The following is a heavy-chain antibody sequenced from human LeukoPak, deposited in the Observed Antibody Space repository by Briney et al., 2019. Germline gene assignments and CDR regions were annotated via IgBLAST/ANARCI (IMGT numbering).Heavy chain of an antibody. Sequence: PSETLSLTCTVSGGSISGSSYYWSWIRQPPGKGREWIGYIYYSGSTNYNPSLKSRVTISVDTSKNQFSLKLSSVTAADTAVYYCARVSLAGDFYDFWSGYYGHQNWFDPWGQGTLVTVSS. D-gene: IGHD3-3*01. V-gene: IGHV4-61*01. CDR2: IYYSGST. CDR3: ARVSLAGDFYDFWSGYYGHQNWFDP. J-gene: IGHJ5*02. CDR1: GGSISGSSYY.